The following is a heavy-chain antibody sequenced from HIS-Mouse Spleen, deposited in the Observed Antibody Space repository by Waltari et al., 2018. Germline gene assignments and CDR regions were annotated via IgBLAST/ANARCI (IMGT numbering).Heavy chain of an antibody. J-gene: IGHJ3*02. V-gene: IGHV1-46*03. CDR2: INPSGGST. CDR3: ARDSRGYSGYDGDAFDI. D-gene: IGHD5-12*01. CDR1: GYTFTTYY. Sequence: QVQLVQSGAEVKKPGASVKVSCTSSGYTFTTYYMHWQPQAPGQGLEWMGIINPSGGSTSYAQKFQGRVTMTRDTSTSTVYMELSSLRSEDTAVYYCARDSRGYSGYDGDAFDIWGQGTMVTVSS.